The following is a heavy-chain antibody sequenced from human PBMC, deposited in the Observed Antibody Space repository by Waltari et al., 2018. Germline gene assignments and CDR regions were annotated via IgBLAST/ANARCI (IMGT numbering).Heavy chain of an antibody. J-gene: IGHJ4*02. Sequence: QVQLVQSGAEVKKPGASVKVSCTASGYTFTGYYMHWVRQAPGQGLEGMGWINPTSGCTNYAQKFQGRVTMTRDTSISTAYMELSRLRSDDTAVYYCASEIAVAGTALDYWGQGTLVTVSS. CDR1: GYTFTGYY. D-gene: IGHD6-19*01. CDR2: INPTSGCT. V-gene: IGHV1-2*02. CDR3: ASEIAVAGTALDY.